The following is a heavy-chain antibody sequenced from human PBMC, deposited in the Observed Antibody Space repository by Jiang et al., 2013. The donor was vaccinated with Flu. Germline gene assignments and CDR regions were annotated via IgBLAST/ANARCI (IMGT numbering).Heavy chain of an antibody. Sequence: VQLLESGGGVVQPGRSLRLSCAASGFTFSNYTMHWVRQAPGKGLEWVALISHDGSNEYYADSVKGRFTISRDNSRSTLYLQMNTLRAEDTAVYYCAREPVPGTTSPLDP. CDR1: GFTFSNYT. J-gene: IGHJ5*02. V-gene: IGHV3-30-3*01. D-gene: IGHD1-1*01. CDR2: ISHDGSNE. CDR3: AREPVPGTTSPLDP.